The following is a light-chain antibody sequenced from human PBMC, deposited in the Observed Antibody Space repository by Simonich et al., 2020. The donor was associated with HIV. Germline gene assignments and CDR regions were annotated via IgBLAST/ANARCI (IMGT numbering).Light chain of an antibody. Sequence: QSALTQPASVSGSPGQSITISCTGTSSDIGTYNYVSWYQPHPGKAPKLMIYDVRKRPSGFSNRFSGSKSGNTASLTISGLRAEDEADYYCSSYTSSSTWIFGGGTKLTVL. J-gene: IGLJ2*01. CDR1: SSDIGTYNY. CDR3: SSYTSSSTWI. V-gene: IGLV2-14*01. CDR2: DVR.